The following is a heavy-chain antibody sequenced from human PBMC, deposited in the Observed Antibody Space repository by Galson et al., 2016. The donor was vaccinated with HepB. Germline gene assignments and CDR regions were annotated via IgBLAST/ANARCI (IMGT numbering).Heavy chain of an antibody. Sequence: QSGAEVKKPGQSLKISCKGFGYSFTNYWIGWVRQMPGKGLEWMGIIYPGDSDTTYSPPLQGQVTISADKSISTAYLQWSSLKASDTAMYYCARSNDTYYYDSRGYYKYAMDVWGQGTTVTVSS. V-gene: IGHV5-51*01. CDR2: IYPGDSDT. CDR1: GYSFTNYW. D-gene: IGHD3-22*01. CDR3: ARSNDTYYYDSRGYYKYAMDV. J-gene: IGHJ6*02.